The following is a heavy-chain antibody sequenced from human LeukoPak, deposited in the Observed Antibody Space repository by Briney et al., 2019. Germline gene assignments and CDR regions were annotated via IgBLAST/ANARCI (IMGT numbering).Heavy chain of an antibody. CDR2: ITGSSGGT. J-gene: IGHJ3*02. CDR3: AKVGVIGGGAFDI. Sequence: PGGSLGLSCAASGFTFSSYAMSWVRQAPGKGLEWVSAITGSSGGTYYADSVKGRFTISRDNSKNTLSLQMNSLRADDTAIYYCAKVGVIGGGAFDIWGQGTMATVSS. V-gene: IGHV3-23*01. CDR1: GFTFSSYA. D-gene: IGHD3-22*01.